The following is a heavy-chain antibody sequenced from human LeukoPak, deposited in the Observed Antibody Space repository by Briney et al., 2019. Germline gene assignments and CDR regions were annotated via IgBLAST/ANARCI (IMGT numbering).Heavy chain of an antibody. CDR3: VKDRPCETCMPMDA. CDR2: LGRSGEYK. D-gene: IGHD2-2*01. J-gene: IGHJ6*02. V-gene: IGHV3-23*01. Sequence: GGSLRLSCAASGFRFTDYSMSWVRQAPGKGLEWVAGLGRSGEYKYYADSVKGRFTISRVNSKDTVSLQMNSLRAEDSAIYFCVKDRPCETCMPMDAWGQGTTVTVSS. CDR1: GFRFTDYS.